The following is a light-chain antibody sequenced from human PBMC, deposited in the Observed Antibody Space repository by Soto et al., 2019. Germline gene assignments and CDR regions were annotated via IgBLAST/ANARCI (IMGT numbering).Light chain of an antibody. Sequence: EIVLTQSPGTLSLSPGERATLSCRASQSVSSSFLAWYQQKPGQAPRLLIYGASNRATGIPDRFSGSGSGTDLTLTISRLEPEDFAVYYCQQYDSSPWTFGQGTKVEIE. CDR1: QSVSSSF. V-gene: IGKV3-20*01. CDR2: GAS. J-gene: IGKJ1*01. CDR3: QQYDSSPWT.